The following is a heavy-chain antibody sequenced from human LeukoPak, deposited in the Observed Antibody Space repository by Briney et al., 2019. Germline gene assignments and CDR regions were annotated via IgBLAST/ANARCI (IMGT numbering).Heavy chain of an antibody. CDR1: GGSISSYY. J-gene: IGHJ4*02. D-gene: IGHD6-19*01. Sequence: ASETLSLTCTVSGGSISSYYWSWIRQPPGKGLEWIGYISYSGSTNYNPSLKSRVTISVDTSKNQFSLKLSSVTAADTAVYYCARQWLVRADFDYWGQGTLVTVSS. CDR2: ISYSGST. V-gene: IGHV4-59*01. CDR3: ARQWLVRADFDY.